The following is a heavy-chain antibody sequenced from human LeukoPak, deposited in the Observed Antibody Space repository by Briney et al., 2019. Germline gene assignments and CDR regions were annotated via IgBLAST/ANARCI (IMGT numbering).Heavy chain of an antibody. CDR1: GGSISSYY. D-gene: IGHD4-23*01. V-gene: IGHV4-59*01. J-gene: IGHJ3*02. CDR3: ARVTTTAVVTPFAFDI. Sequence: SETLSLTCTVSGGSISSYYWSWIRQPPGKGLEWIGYIYYSGSTNYNPSLKSRVTISVDTSKNQFSLKLSSVTAADTAAYYCARVTTTAVVTPFAFDIWGQGTMVTVSS. CDR2: IYYSGST.